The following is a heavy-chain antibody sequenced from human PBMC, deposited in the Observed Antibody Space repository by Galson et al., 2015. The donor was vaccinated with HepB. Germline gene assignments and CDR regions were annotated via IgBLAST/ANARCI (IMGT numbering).Heavy chain of an antibody. D-gene: IGHD2/OR15-2a*01. Sequence: TLSLTCTVSGGSISSGSYYWSWLRQPAGKGLEWIGRVYTSGSTNYNPSLKSRVTMSVDTSKNQFSLKLSSVTAADTAVYYCARDMYYSNWYFDLWGRGTLVTVSS. CDR2: VYTSGST. J-gene: IGHJ2*01. V-gene: IGHV4-61*02. CDR3: ARDMYYSNWYFDL. CDR1: GGSISSGSYY.